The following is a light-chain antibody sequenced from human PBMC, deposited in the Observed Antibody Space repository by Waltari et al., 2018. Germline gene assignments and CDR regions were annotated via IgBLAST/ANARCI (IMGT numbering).Light chain of an antibody. Sequence: EIVMTQSPATLSVSPGERATLSCRPSQRISSHLAWYQQKPGQAPRLLIYGASTRATGIPARFSGSGSGTEFTLTISSLQSEDFAVYCCHQYHDWPQTFGQGTKVELK. CDR2: GAS. J-gene: IGKJ1*01. CDR1: QRISSH. CDR3: HQYHDWPQT. V-gene: IGKV3-15*01.